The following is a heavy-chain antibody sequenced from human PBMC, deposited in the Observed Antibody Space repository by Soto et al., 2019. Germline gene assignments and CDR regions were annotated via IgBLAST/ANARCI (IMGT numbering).Heavy chain of an antibody. J-gene: IGHJ6*02. D-gene: IGHD2-21*01. CDR3: TTGCLLPLMIGNYYYYGMDV. CDR2: IKSKTDGGTT. V-gene: IGHV3-15*07. CDR1: GFTFSNAW. Sequence: GGSLRLSCAASGFTFSNAWMNWVRQAPGKGLEWVGRIKSKTDGGTTDYAAPVKGRFTISRDDSKNTLYLQMNSLKTEDTAVYYCTTGCLLPLMIGNYYYYGMDVWGQGTTVTVSS.